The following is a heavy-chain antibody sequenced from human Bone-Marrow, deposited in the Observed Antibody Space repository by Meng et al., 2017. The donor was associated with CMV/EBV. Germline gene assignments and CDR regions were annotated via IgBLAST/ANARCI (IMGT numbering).Heavy chain of an antibody. CDR1: GGSFSGYY. CDR3: ARGRVGGFTIFGVVKEYYFDY. J-gene: IGHJ4*02. D-gene: IGHD3-3*01. V-gene: IGHV4-34*01. CDR2: INHSGST. Sequence: SETLSLTCAVYGGSFSGYYWSWIRQPPGKELEWIGEINHSGSTNYNPSLKSRVTISVDTSKNQFSLKLSSVTAADTAVYYCARGRVGGFTIFGVVKEYYFDYWGQGTLVTVSS.